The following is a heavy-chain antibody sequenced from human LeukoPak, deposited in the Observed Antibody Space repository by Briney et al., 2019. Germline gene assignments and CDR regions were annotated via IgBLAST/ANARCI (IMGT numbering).Heavy chain of an antibody. V-gene: IGHV4-39*07. CDR3: TRDRAHGTQDY. Sequence: SETLSLTCTVSGGSFTDYFWGWIRQPPGKGLEWIGSIYYSGRTFYNPSLKNRVSISLDTSKGQFSLNLDSVTAADTAVYFCTRDRAHGTQDYWGQGTLDTVS. D-gene: IGHD1-26*01. J-gene: IGHJ4*02. CDR2: IYYSGRT. CDR1: GGSFTDYF.